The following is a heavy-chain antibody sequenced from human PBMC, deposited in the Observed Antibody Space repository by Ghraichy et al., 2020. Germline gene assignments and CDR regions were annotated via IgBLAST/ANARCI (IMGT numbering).Heavy chain of an antibody. CDR2: IYYSGST. Sequence: ETLSLTCTVSGGSISSYYWSWIRQPPGKGLEWIGYIYYSGSTNYNPSLKSRVTISVDTSKNQFSLKLSSVTAADTAVYYCARALTAPYYYYGMDVWGQGTTVTVSS. V-gene: IGHV4-59*01. D-gene: IGHD4/OR15-4a*01. CDR3: ARALTAPYYYYGMDV. J-gene: IGHJ6*02. CDR1: GGSISSYY.